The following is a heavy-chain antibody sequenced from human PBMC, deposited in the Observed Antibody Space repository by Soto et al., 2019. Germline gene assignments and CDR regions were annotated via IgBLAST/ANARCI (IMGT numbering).Heavy chain of an antibody. Sequence: ASVKVSCKASGYTFTSYYIHWVRQAPGQGLEWMGVINPSGGTSTSAQKFQGRVTMTTDTSTSTASLELSSLRSKDTAVFYCARDQKDRYDNNRKDYYYFGVDVWGQGTTVTVSS. CDR3: ARDQKDRYDNNRKDYYYFGVDV. J-gene: IGHJ6*02. D-gene: IGHD3-22*01. V-gene: IGHV1-46*01. CDR2: INPSGGTS. CDR1: GYTFTSYY.